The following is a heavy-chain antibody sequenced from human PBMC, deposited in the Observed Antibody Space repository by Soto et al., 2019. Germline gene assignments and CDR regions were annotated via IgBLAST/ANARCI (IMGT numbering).Heavy chain of an antibody. V-gene: IGHV3-48*02. D-gene: IGHD6-19*01. CDR2: VSSHSSTT. Sequence: GGSLRLSCAASGFTFSSYSMNWVRQAPGKGLEWVSYVSSHSSTTYYADSVKGRSSISRDNAQNSLSLQMNSLRDEDTAVYYCARDASGGSYLNYFDLWGQGTLVTVSS. CDR3: ARDASGGSYLNYFDL. J-gene: IGHJ5*02. CDR1: GFTFSSYS.